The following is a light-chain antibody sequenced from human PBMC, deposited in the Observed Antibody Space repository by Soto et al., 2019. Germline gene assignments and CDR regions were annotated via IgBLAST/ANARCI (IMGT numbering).Light chain of an antibody. V-gene: IGKV1-39*01. CDR2: AAS. J-gene: IGKJ2*01. Sequence: DTQMTQSPSSLSASVGDRVTITCRASQSISNDLYWYQQKPGKAPKLLIYAASSLQGGVPSRFSGSGSGTDFTLTISSLQPEDFATYYCQQSYSTPPYTFGQGNRLEIK. CDR1: QSISND. CDR3: QQSYSTPPYT.